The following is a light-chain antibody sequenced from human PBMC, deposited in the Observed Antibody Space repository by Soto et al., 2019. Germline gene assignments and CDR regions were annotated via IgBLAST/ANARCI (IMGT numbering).Light chain of an antibody. V-gene: IGKV3-15*01. J-gene: IGKJ3*01. CDR1: QTVSVN. Sequence: EIVMTQSPATLSVSPGERATLSCRASQTVSVNLAWYQQKPGQAPRLLIYGASTRATGVPARFSGSGSGTEFTLTISSLQSEDFAVYYCQQYNDWPPFTFRPGTRVDIK. CDR2: GAS. CDR3: QQYNDWPPFT.